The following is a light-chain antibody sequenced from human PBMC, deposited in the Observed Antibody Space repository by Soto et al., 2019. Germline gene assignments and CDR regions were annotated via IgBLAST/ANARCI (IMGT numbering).Light chain of an antibody. CDR2: GAS. Sequence: EIVLTQSPGTLSLSPWERATLPCRASQSVSSSYLHWYQQKRGQAPRLFIYGASSRATGIPDRFSGSGSGTDFILTISRLEPEDFAVYYCQYYGSSITFGQGTRLEIK. V-gene: IGKV3-20*01. J-gene: IGKJ5*01. CDR3: QYYGSSIT. CDR1: QSVSSSY.